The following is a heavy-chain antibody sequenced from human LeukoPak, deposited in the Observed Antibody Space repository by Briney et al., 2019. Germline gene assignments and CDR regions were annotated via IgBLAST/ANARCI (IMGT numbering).Heavy chain of an antibody. CDR1: GGSISSYY. CDR3: ARGIYDILTGYYKTVFDY. J-gene: IGHJ4*02. CDR2: IYYSGST. V-gene: IGHV4-39*07. Sequence: SETLSLTCTVSGGSISSYYWGWIRQPPGKGLERIGSIYYSGSTYYNPSLKSRVTISVDTSKNQFSLKLRSVTAADTAVYYCARGIYDILTGYYKTVFDYWGQGTLVTVSS. D-gene: IGHD3-9*01.